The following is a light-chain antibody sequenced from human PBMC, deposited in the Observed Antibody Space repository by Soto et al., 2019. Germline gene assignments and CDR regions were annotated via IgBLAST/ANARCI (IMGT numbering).Light chain of an antibody. J-gene: IGKJ1*01. CDR1: QGSHKY. CDR2: AVS. V-gene: IGKV1-27*01. CDR3: QRYDTAPWT. Sequence: DIQMTQSPSSLSALVGDRVTITCRASQGSHKYIAWYQHKPGKVPDLLISAVSTVESGVPSRFSASGSGADFTLTISSLQPEDVGIYYCQRYDTAPWTLGEGTRVQI.